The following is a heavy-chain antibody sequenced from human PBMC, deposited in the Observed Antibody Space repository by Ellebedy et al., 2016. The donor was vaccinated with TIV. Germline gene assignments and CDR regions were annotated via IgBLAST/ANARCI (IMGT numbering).Heavy chain of an antibody. CDR1: GFSISNHW. CDR3: TRIRGGQWLVDY. D-gene: IGHD6-19*01. J-gene: IGHJ4*02. Sequence: GGSLRLSCTASGFSISNHWMSWLRQAPGKGLEWVANIKPDGSEKYYVDSVKGRFTISRDNAKNSLYLQMNSLRAEDTAMYYCTRIRGGQWLVDYWGQGALVTVSS. CDR2: IKPDGSEK. V-gene: IGHV3-7*01.